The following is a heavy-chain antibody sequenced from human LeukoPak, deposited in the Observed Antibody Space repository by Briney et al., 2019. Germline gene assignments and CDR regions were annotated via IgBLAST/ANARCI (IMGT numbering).Heavy chain of an antibody. Sequence: PSETLSLTCTVSGGSISSSSYYWGWIRQPPGKGLEWIGSIYYSGSTYYNPSLKSRVTISVDTSKNQFPLKLSSVTAADTAVYYCARGIAAAGTYAVFDYWGQGTLVTVSS. V-gene: IGHV4-39*01. CDR3: ARGIAAAGTYAVFDY. D-gene: IGHD6-13*01. CDR2: IYYSGST. CDR1: GGSISSSSYY. J-gene: IGHJ4*02.